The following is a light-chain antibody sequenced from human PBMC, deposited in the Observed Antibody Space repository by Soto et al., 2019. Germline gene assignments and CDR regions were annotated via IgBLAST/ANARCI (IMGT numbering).Light chain of an antibody. CDR1: SSNIANNY. CDR2: DNN. J-gene: IGLJ2*01. CDR3: GTWDSSLSSVV. V-gene: IGLV1-51*01. Sequence: QSLLTQPPSVSAAPGQKVTISCSGSSSNIANNYVSWYQQLPGTAPKLLIYDNNKRPSGIPDRFSGSKSGTSATLGITGLQTGDEADYYCGTWDSSLSSVVFGGGTKLTVL.